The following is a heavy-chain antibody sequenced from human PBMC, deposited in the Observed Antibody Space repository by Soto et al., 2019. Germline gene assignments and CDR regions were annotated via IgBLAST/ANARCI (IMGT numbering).Heavy chain of an antibody. CDR3: ARSSRIAADLDPGGWFDP. CDR1: GYTFTSYG. J-gene: IGHJ5*02. CDR2: ISAYNGNT. D-gene: IGHD6-13*01. V-gene: IGHV1-18*01. Sequence: QVQLVQSGAEVKKPGASVKVSCKASGYTFTSYGISWVRQAPGQGLEWMGWISAYNGNTNYAQKLQGRVTMTTDTSTSTGYMELRRLRSDDTAVYYCARSSRIAADLDPGGWFDPWGQGSLVTVSS.